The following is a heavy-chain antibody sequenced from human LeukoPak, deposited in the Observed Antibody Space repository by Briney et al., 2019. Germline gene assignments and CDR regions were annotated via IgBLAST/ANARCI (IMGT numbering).Heavy chain of an antibody. CDR3: ARLTGHYHYYGMDV. CDR1: GGSISSSSYY. CDR2: IYYSGST. D-gene: IGHD7-27*01. J-gene: IGHJ6*02. Sequence: SETLSLTCTVSGGSISSSSYYWGWIRQPPGKGLEWIGSIYYSGSTYYNPSLKSRVTISVDTSKNQFSLKLSSMTAADTAVYYCARLTGHYHYYGMDVWGQGTTVTVS. V-gene: IGHV4-39*01.